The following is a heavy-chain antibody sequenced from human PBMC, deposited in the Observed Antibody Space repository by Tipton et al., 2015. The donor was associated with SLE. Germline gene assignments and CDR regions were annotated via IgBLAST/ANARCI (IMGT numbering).Heavy chain of an antibody. D-gene: IGHD1-26*01. V-gene: IGHV4-61*01. Sequence: TLSLTCTVSGGSVSSSNYNWGWIRQPPGKGLEWIGYIDYRDITNYNPSLKSRVTMSIDTSKNQFSLKLSSVTAADTAVYYCAKDSGTYYFDFWGQGVLVNVSS. CDR2: IDYRDIT. CDR1: GGSVSSSNYN. CDR3: AKDSGTYYFDF. J-gene: IGHJ4*02.